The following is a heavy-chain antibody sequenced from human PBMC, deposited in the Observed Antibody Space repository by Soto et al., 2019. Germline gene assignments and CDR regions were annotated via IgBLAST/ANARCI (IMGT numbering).Heavy chain of an antibody. D-gene: IGHD3-9*01. CDR2: ISYDGSNK. V-gene: IGHV3-30*18. CDR3: AKDSRYFDWLLSFRRGPLAY. CDR1: GFTFSSYG. Sequence: GGSLRLSCAASGFTFSSYGMHWVRQAPGKGLEWVAVISYDGSNKYYADSVKGRFTISRDNSKNTLYLQMNSLRAEDTAVYYCAKDSRYFDWLLSFRRGPLAYWGQGTLVTVSS. J-gene: IGHJ4*02.